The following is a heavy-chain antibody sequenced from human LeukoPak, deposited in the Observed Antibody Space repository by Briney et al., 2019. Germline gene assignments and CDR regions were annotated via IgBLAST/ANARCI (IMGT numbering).Heavy chain of an antibody. V-gene: IGHV3-30-3*01. J-gene: IGHJ4*02. D-gene: IGHD5-18*01. CDR3: ARVGVQLWSLHSYFDY. CDR1: GFTFSSYA. Sequence: GGSLRLSCAASGFTFSSYAMHWVRQAPGKGLEWVAVVSYDGSNKYYADSVKGRFTISRDNSKNTLYLQMNSLRAEDTAVYYCARVGVQLWSLHSYFDYWGQGTLVTVSS. CDR2: VSYDGSNK.